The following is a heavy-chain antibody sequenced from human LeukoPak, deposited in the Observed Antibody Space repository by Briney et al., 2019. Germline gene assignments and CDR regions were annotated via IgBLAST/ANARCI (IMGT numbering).Heavy chain of an antibody. V-gene: IGHV4-34*01. CDR1: GGSFSGYY. J-gene: IGHJ4*02. CDR3: ARGRRDYDYVWGSYRYNYFDY. Sequence: PSETLSLTCAVYGGSFSGYYWSWIRQPPGKGLEWIGEINHRGSTNYNPSLKSRVTISVDTSKNQFSLNLSSVTAADTAVYYGARGRRDYDYVWGSYRYNYFDYWGQGTLVTVSS. CDR2: INHRGST. D-gene: IGHD3-16*02.